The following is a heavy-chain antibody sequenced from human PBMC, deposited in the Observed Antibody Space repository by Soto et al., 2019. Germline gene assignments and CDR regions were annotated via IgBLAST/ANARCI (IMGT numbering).Heavy chain of an antibody. D-gene: IGHD4-4*01. Sequence: GGSLRLSCEASGFIFSTYAMAWVRQAPGQGLEWVASSGYTTFHADSVKGRFTISRDNSKSTLYLQMNSLRAEDTAVYCCARSRDGYSFYFYYGMDVWGQGTTVTVSS. J-gene: IGHJ6*02. CDR1: GFIFSTYA. CDR2: SGYTT. V-gene: IGHV3-23*05. CDR3: ARSRDGYSFYFYYGMDV.